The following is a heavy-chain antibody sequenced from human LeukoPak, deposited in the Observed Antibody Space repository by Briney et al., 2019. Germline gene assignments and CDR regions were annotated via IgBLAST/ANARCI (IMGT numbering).Heavy chain of an antibody. J-gene: IGHJ6*02. CDR2: INHNGST. CDR1: GGSISGYY. Sequence: SETLSLTCAVYGGSISGYYWSWIRQPPGKGLEWIGKINHNGSTNYNPSLKSRVTISVDTSKNQFSLKLSSVTAADTAVYYCARARRMDVWGQGTTVTVSS. V-gene: IGHV4-34*01. CDR3: ARARRMDV.